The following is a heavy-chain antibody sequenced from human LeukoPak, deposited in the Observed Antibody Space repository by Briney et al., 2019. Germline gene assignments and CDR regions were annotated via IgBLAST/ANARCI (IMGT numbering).Heavy chain of an antibody. CDR1: GFTFSSYE. D-gene: IGHD5-12*01. CDR3: ARAWRLDYFDY. CDR2: ISSSSSTI. V-gene: IGHV3-48*03. J-gene: IGHJ4*02. Sequence: GGSLRLSCAASGFTFSSYEMNWVRQAPGKGLEWVSYISSSSSTIYYADSVKGRFTISRDNAKNSLYLQMNSLRAEDTAVYYCARAWRLDYFDYWGQGTLVTVSS.